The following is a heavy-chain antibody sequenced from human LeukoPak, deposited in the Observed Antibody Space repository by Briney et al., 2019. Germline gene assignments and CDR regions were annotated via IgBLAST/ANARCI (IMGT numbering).Heavy chain of an antibody. V-gene: IGHV3-66*01. CDR2: IYSGGPT. J-gene: IGHJ4*02. CDR1: GITVSSNY. CDR3: ARVLPSYGHIDY. Sequence: PGGSLRLSCAASGITVSSNYMSWVRQAPGKGLEWVSIIYSGGPTYYADSVRGRFTISRDDSKNTLYLQMNTLRAEDTAVYYRARVLPSYGHIDYWGQGTLVTVSS. D-gene: IGHD3-10*01.